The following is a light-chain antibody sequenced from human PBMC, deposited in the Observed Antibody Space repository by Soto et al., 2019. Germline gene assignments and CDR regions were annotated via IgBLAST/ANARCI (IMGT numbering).Light chain of an antibody. CDR3: QQYNNWLYT. CDR2: GAS. Sequence: EIVTTQSPATLSVSPVERATLSCMASQSVSSNLAWYQQKPGQAPRLLIYGASTRATGIPARFSGSGSGTEFTLTISSLQSEDFAVYYCQQYNNWLYTFGQGTKVDIK. CDR1: QSVSSN. J-gene: IGKJ2*01. V-gene: IGKV3-15*01.